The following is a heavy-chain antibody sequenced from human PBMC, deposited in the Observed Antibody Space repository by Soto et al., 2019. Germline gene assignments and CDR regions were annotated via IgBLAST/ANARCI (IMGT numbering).Heavy chain of an antibody. D-gene: IGHD3-3*01. Sequence: GGSLRLSCAASGFTVSSNYMSWVRQAPGKGLEWVSVIYSGGSTNYADSVKGRFTISRDNSKNTLYLQMNSLRAEDTAVYYCARVRWSGYYNGFDPWGQGTLVTVSS. J-gene: IGHJ5*02. CDR1: GFTVSSNY. CDR2: IYSGGST. CDR3: ARVRWSGYYNGFDP. V-gene: IGHV3-66*01.